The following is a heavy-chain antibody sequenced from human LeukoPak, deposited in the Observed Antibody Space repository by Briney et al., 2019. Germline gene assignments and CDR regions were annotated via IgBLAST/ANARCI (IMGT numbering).Heavy chain of an antibody. D-gene: IGHD4-17*01. J-gene: IGHJ4*02. CDR2: IYSGGST. CDR1: GFTFSSYA. V-gene: IGHV3-66*01. Sequence: GGSLRLSCAASGFTFSSYAMSWVRQALGKGLEWVSVIYSGGSTYYADSVKGRFTISRDNSKNTLYLQMNSLRAEDTAVYYCARLLTTVTPERDYWGQGTLVTVSS. CDR3: ARLLTTVTPERDY.